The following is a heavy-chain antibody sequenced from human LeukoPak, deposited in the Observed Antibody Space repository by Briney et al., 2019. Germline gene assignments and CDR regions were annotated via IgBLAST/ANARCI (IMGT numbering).Heavy chain of an antibody. J-gene: IGHJ5*02. V-gene: IGHV4-39*07. Sequence: SETLSLTCIVSGGSISSSDYYWGWIRQPPGKGLEWIGSIYYSGNTYRNTSLKSRVTISVDTSKNQFSLNLSSVTAADTAVYYCARKGGFYGSGTNNWFDPWGQGTLVTVSS. CDR1: GGSISSSDYY. CDR3: ARKGGFYGSGTNNWFDP. D-gene: IGHD3-10*01. CDR2: IYYSGNT.